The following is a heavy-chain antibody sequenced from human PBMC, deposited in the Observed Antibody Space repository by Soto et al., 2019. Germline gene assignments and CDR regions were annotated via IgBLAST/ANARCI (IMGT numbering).Heavy chain of an antibody. V-gene: IGHV1-58*01. CDR3: AREFTHYSGMDV. J-gene: IGHJ6*02. CDR2: IVVSSGNT. Sequence: SVKVSCKASGFTFTCSAVQWVRQARGQRLEWIGWIVVSSGNTNYAQKFQDRVTMTRDMSTSTAYMELSSLTSEDTAIYYCAREFTHYSGMDVWGQGTTVTVSS. CDR1: GFTFTCSA.